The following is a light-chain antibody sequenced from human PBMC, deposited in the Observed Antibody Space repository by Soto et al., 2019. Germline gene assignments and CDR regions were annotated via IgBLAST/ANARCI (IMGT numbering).Light chain of an antibody. Sequence: QSALTQPASVSGSPGQTITISCTGTSSDVGGYNYVSWYQQHPGKAPKLMIYEVSNRPSGVSNRFSGSKSGNTASLTISGLQAEDEADYYCSSYTSSSTPHHVFGTGTKVTVL. CDR1: SSDVGGYNY. J-gene: IGLJ1*01. CDR3: SSYTSSSTPHHV. CDR2: EVS. V-gene: IGLV2-14*01.